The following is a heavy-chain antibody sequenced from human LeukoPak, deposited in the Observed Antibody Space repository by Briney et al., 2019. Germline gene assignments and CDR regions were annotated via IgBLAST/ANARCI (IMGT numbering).Heavy chain of an antibody. V-gene: IGHV1-24*01. Sequence: ASVKVSCKVSGYTLTELSMHWVRQAPGKGLEWMGGFDPEDGETIYAQKFQGRVTMTEDTFTDTAYMELSSLRSEDTAVYYCATGPVVVPAGGAWFDPWGQGTLVTVSS. CDR3: ATGPVVVPAGGAWFDP. J-gene: IGHJ5*02. CDR2: FDPEDGET. CDR1: GYTLTELS. D-gene: IGHD2-2*01.